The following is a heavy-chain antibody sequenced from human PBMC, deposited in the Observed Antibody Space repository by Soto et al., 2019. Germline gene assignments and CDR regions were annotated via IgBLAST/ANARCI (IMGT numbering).Heavy chain of an antibody. V-gene: IGHV3-23*01. J-gene: IGHJ3*02. CDR1: GFTFSTYG. D-gene: IGHD2-2*01. Sequence: GGSLRLSCAASGFTFSTYGMSWVRQAPGKGLEWVSTISGGGGSTYYADSVKGRFTISRDNSKNTLYLQMNSLRAEDTAVYYCAKWDIVVVPAAPRVDIWGQGTMVTVSS. CDR2: ISGGGGST. CDR3: AKWDIVVVPAAPRVDI.